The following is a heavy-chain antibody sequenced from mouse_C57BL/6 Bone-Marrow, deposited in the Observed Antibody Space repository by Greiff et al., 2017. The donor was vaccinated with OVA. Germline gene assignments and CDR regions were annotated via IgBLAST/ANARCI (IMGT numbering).Heavy chain of an antibody. CDR1: GYTFTSYW. J-gene: IGHJ1*03. D-gene: IGHD1-1*01. CDR3: AMQTNTVVAHWYIDV. CDR2: IHPSDSDT. V-gene: IGHV1-74*01. Sequence: VQLQQPGAELVKPGASVKVSCKASGYTFTSYWMHWVKQRPGQGLEWIGRIHPSDSDTNYNQKFKGKATLTVDKSSSTAYMQLRSLTSEDSAVYYCAMQTNTVVAHWYIDVWGKGTTVTVSS.